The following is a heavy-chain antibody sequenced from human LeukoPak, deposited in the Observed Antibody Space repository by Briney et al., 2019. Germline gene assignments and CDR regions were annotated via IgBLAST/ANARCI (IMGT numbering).Heavy chain of an antibody. Sequence: GGSLRLSCATSGFTFSDYHMNWNRQAPGKGLEWVSYISSSGGIIYYADSVKGRFTISRDNTKNSLYLQMNSLRAEDTAVYYCAFPWGSSWFYSDCWGQGTLVTVSS. J-gene: IGHJ4*01. CDR2: ISSSGGII. CDR3: AFPWGSSWFYSDC. D-gene: IGHD6-13*01. CDR1: GFTFSDYH. V-gene: IGHV3-11*01.